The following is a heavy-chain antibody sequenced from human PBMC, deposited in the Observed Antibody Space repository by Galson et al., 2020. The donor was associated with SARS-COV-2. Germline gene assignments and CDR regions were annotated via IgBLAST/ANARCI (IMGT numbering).Heavy chain of an antibody. Sequence: SLRLSCAASGFTFDDYAMHWVRQAPGKGLEWVSGISWNSGSIGYADSVKGRFTISRDNAKNSLYLQMNSLRAEDTALYYCATESEHSSWYVWGQGTLVTVSS. V-gene: IGHV3-9*01. CDR1: GFTFDDYA. CDR3: ATESEHSSWYV. D-gene: IGHD6-13*01. CDR2: ISWNSGSI. J-gene: IGHJ4*02.